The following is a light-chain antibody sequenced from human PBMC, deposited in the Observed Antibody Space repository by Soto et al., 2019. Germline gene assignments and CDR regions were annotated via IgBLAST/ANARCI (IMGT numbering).Light chain of an antibody. Sequence: DIQMTQSPSSLSASVGDRVTISCQASQDIRKFLNWYQHKPGKAPKLLIYKASSLESGVPSRFSGSGSGTEFTLTISSLQPDDFATYYCQQYNSYWTFSQGTKVDIK. CDR3: QQYNSYWT. CDR2: KAS. J-gene: IGKJ1*01. CDR1: QDIRKF. V-gene: IGKV1-5*03.